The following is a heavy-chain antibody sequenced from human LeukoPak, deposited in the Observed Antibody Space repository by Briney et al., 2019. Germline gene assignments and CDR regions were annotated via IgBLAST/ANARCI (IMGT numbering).Heavy chain of an antibody. CDR3: ARADFWSGHSKAYMDV. J-gene: IGHJ6*03. CDR2: ISSSGSTI. CDR1: GFTFSDYY. V-gene: IGHV3-11*04. D-gene: IGHD3-3*01. Sequence: GGSLRLSCAASGFTFSDYYMSWIRQAPGKGLEWVSYISSSGSTIYYADSVKGRFTISRDNAKNSLYLQMNSLRAEDTAVYYCARADFWSGHSKAYMDVWGKGTTVTVSS.